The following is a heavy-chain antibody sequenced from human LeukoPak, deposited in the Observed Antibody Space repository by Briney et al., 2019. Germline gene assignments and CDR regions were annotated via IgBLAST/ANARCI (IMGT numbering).Heavy chain of an antibody. D-gene: IGHD3-9*01. CDR3: ARIFWNSGAFDI. CDR2: IYSSGST. Sequence: KPSETLSLTCTVSGGSITSGGYYCSWIRQPPGKGLEWIGYIYSSGSTYYNPSLKSRVAISVDTSKNQFSLELSSLTAADTAVYYCARIFWNSGAFDIWGQGTMVTVSA. CDR1: GGSITSGGYY. J-gene: IGHJ3*02. V-gene: IGHV4-31*03.